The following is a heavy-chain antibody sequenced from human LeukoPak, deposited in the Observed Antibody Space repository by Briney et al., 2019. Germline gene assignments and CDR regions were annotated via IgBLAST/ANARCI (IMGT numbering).Heavy chain of an antibody. CDR1: GFTVSSDY. CDR3: ARCGHGYGSPFDY. V-gene: IGHV3-66*01. D-gene: IGHD5-18*01. J-gene: IGHJ4*02. Sequence: GSLRLSCAASGFTVSSDYMSWVRQAPGKGLEWVSMIYSGGNIYYTDSVKGRFTISRDNSKNTLDLQMNSLRVEDTAVYYCARCGHGYGSPFDYWGQGTLVTVSS. CDR2: IYSGGNI.